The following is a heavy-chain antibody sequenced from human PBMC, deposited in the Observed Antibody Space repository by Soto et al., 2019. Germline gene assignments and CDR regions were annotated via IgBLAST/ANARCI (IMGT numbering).Heavy chain of an antibody. D-gene: IGHD2-21*01. V-gene: IGHV4-30-2*01. CDR1: GGSISSGGYS. J-gene: IGHJ5*02. Sequence: QLQLQESGSGLVKPSQTLSLTCAVSGGSISSGGYSWIWIRQPPGKGMERIGYIYHSGSTYYNSSLKSRVTISVDRAKNQFSLKLSSVTDENTAVYYCARIPYPWGQGTLVTVSS. CDR3: ARIPYP. CDR2: IYHSGST.